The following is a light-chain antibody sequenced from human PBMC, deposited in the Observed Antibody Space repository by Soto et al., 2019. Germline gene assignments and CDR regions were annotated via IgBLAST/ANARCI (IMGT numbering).Light chain of an antibody. CDR1: QSVSSN. CDR3: QQYNNWPPDT. Sequence: EIAMTQSPATRYVSPGQRATLSCRASQSVSSNLAWNQQKPCQAPRLLIYGASTRATGIPARFSGSGSGTEFTLTISSLQSEDFAVYYCQQYNNWPPDTLGQGTKLEIK. V-gene: IGKV3-15*01. CDR2: GAS. J-gene: IGKJ2*01.